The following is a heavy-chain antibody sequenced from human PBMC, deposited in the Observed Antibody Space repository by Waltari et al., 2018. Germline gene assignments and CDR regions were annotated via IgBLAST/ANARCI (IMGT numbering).Heavy chain of an antibody. CDR2: IKQDGSEK. CDR1: GFTFSSYW. CDR3: ARVEGEEEDIVVVPAALHDWYFDL. V-gene: IGHV3-7*01. J-gene: IGHJ2*01. Sequence: EVQLVESGGGLVQPGGSLRLSCAASGFTFSSYWMSWVRQAPGKGLEWVANIKQDGSEKYYVDSVKGRFTISRDNAKNSLYLQMNSLRAEDTAVYYCARVEGEEEDIVVVPAALHDWYFDLWGRGTLVTVSS. D-gene: IGHD2-2*01.